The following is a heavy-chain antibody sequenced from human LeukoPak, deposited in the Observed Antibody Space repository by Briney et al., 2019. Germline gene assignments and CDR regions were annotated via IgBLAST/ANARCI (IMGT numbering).Heavy chain of an antibody. D-gene: IGHD4-11*01. V-gene: IGHV1-2*04. Sequence: GASVKVSCKASGYTFTGYYMHRVRQAPGQGLEWMGWINPNSGGTNYAQKFQGWVTMTRDTSISTAYMELSRLRSDDTAVYYCARGGYSNYLWYYYYGMDVWGQGTTVTVSS. CDR1: GYTFTGYY. CDR3: ARGGYSNYLWYYYYGMDV. CDR2: INPNSGGT. J-gene: IGHJ6*02.